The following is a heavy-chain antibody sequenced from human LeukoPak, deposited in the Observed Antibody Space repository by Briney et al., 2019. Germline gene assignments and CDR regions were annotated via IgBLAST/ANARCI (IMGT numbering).Heavy chain of an antibody. V-gene: IGHV3-30*18. D-gene: IGHD3-10*01. CDR3: AKDLTMVRGVIIDY. CDR1: GFTFSSYG. CDR2: ISYDGSNK. J-gene: IGHJ4*02. Sequence: GGSLRLSCAASGFTFSSYGMHWVRQAPGKGLEWVAVISYDGSNKYYADSVKGRFTISRDNSKNTLYPQMNSLRAEDTALYYCAKDLTMVRGVIIDYWGQGTLVTVSS.